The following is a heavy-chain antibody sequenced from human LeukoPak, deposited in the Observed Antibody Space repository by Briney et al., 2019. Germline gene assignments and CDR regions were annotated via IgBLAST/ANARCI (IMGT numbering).Heavy chain of an antibody. D-gene: IGHD3-3*01. V-gene: IGHV5-51*01. CDR1: GNSFTNNW. J-gene: IGHJ4*02. CDR3: ARGPGIGYFPSYFDS. CDR2: IYPGDSDT. Sequence: GASLKISCQGAGNSFTNNWIGWVRQMPGKGLEWMGIIYPGDSDTRYSPSFQGQVTISADKSISTAYPQWSSLKASDSAMYYCARGPGIGYFPSYFDSWGQGTLVTVSS.